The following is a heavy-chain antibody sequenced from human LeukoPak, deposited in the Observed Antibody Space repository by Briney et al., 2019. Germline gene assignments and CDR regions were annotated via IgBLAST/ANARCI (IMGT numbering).Heavy chain of an antibody. J-gene: IGHJ4*02. CDR2: INPNSGGT. CDR1: EYTFTGYY. Sequence: ASVKVSCKASEYTFTGYYMNWVRQAPGQGLEWMGWINPNSGGTNYAQKFQGRVTMTRDTSISTAYMELSRLRSDDTAVYYCARAEYYYDSSGLKELPFDYWSQGTLVTVSS. CDR3: ARAEYYYDSSGLKELPFDY. D-gene: IGHD3-22*01. V-gene: IGHV1-2*02.